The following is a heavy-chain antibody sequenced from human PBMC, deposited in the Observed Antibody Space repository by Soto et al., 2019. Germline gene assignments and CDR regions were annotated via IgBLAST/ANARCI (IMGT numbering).Heavy chain of an antibody. D-gene: IGHD3-10*01. CDR1: GFTFSSYA. Sequence: GGSLRLSCAASGFTFSSYAMSWVRQAPGKGLEWVSAISGSGGSTYYADSVKGRFTISRDNSKNTLYLQMNSLRAEDTAVYYCATGITMVRGAERRYYYYYYGMDVWGQGTTVTVSS. CDR2: ISGSGGST. V-gene: IGHV3-23*01. CDR3: ATGITMVRGAERRYYYYYYGMDV. J-gene: IGHJ6*02.